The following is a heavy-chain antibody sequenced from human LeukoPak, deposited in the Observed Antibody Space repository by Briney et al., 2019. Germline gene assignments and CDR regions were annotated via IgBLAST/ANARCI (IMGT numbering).Heavy chain of an antibody. J-gene: IGHJ4*02. CDR1: GFTFSSYW. CDR2: TNSDGSST. CDR3: VRGSGWYYFDY. V-gene: IGHV3-74*01. D-gene: IGHD6-19*01. Sequence: PGGCLRLSCAASGFTFSSYWMHWVRQAPGKGLVWVSRTNSDGSSTTYADSVKGRFTISRDNAKNTLYLQMNSLRAEDTAVYYCVRGSGWYYFDYWGQGTLVTVSS.